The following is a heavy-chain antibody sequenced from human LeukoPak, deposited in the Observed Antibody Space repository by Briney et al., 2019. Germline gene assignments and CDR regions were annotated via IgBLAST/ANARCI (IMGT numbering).Heavy chain of an antibody. J-gene: IGHJ4*02. CDR1: GFTFSSYA. V-gene: IGHV3-23*01. D-gene: IGHD6-13*01. Sequence: GGSLRLSCAASGFTFSSYAMSWVRQAPGQGLEWVSGISTSGGTYYADPVKGRFTLSRDNSKNTLYLQMNSLRAEDTAVYYYAKRAAVGTGPYYFDYWGQGTLVTVSS. CDR2: ISTSGGT. CDR3: AKRAAVGTGPYYFDY.